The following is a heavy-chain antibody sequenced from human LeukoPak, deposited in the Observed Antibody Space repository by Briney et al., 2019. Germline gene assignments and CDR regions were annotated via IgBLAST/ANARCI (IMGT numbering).Heavy chain of an antibody. V-gene: IGHV3-7*03. CDR3: ARDNWVDC. J-gene: IGHJ5*01. Sequence: GGSLRLSCAASGFTFSSYWMSWVRQAPGKGLEWVANIKHDGSEKYYVDSVKGRFTISRDNAKNSLYLQMNSLKVEDTAIYYCARDNWVDCWGQGTLVTVSS. CDR1: GFTFSSYW. CDR2: IKHDGSEK.